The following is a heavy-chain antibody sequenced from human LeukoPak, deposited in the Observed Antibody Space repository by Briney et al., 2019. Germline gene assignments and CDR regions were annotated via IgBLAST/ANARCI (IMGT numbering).Heavy chain of an antibody. J-gene: IGHJ4*02. CDR2: ISSSSSYI. D-gene: IGHD2-21*02. V-gene: IGHV3-21*01. CDR3: ARSPQYCGSDCYSDY. CDR1: GFTFSSYR. Sequence: GGSLRLSCAASGFTFSSYRMYWVRQAPGKGLEWVSSISSSSSYIYYADSVKGRFTISRDNAENSLYLQMNSLRAEDTAVYYCARSPQYCGSDCYSDYWGQGTLVTVSS.